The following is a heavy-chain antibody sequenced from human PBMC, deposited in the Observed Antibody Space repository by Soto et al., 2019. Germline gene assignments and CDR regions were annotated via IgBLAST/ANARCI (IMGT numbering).Heavy chain of an antibody. J-gene: IGHJ6*02. CDR3: AREGGDCTNGVCYGGHRMDV. CDR2: ISYDGSEK. Sequence: PGGSLRLSCAASGFTFSSYAMHWVRQAPGKGPEWGAVISYDGSEKYYADSVQGRFTISRDNSKNSLYLQMNSPKAEDTAVCYCAREGGDCTNGVCYGGHRMDVWGQGTTVTAS. D-gene: IGHD2-8*01. V-gene: IGHV3-30-3*01. CDR1: GFTFSSYA.